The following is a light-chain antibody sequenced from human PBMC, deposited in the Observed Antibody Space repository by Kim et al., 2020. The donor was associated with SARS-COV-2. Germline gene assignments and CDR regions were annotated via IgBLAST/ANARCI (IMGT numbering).Light chain of an antibody. J-gene: IGLJ1*01. CDR2: QDN. Sequence: SVSPGQTASLTCSGDKLGDKFACWFQQKPGQSPVLVIYQDNKRPSGIPERFSGSNSGNTATLTISGTQAMDEADYYCQAWDSNTGVFGTGTKVTVL. CDR3: QAWDSNTGV. CDR1: KLGDKF. V-gene: IGLV3-1*01.